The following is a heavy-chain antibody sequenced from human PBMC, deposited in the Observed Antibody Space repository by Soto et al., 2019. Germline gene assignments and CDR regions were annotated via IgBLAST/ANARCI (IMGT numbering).Heavy chain of an antibody. CDR1: GYTFTSYA. D-gene: IGHD6-13*01. CDR2: INAGNGNT. CDR3: AGSSSWYYIDY. J-gene: IGHJ4*02. Sequence: ASVQVSCKASGYTFTSYAMHWVRQAPGQRLEWMGWINAGNGNTKYSQKFQGRVTITRDTSASTAYMELSSLRSEDTAVYYCAGSSSWYYIDYWGQGILVTLAS. V-gene: IGHV1-3*01.